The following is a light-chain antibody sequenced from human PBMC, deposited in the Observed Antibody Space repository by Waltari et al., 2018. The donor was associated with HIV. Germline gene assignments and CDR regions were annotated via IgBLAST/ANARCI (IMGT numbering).Light chain of an antibody. J-gene: IGKJ5*01. V-gene: IGKV1-33*01. CDR1: QDVKTY. Sequence: DIQMTQSPSSLSASVGDTVIITCQASQDVKTYLNWYQLKPGRAPRLLILDATKLETGVSSRFSGSGSGTDFILMIKPVQPEDIGTYFCQQFDNVAPITFGQGTRL. CDR3: QQFDNVAPIT. CDR2: DAT.